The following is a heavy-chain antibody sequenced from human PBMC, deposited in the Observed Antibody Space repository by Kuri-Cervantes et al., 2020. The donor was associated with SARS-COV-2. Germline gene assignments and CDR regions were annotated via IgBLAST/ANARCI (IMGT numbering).Heavy chain of an antibody. CDR2: MRKKVNNYST. D-gene: IGHD4-17*01. V-gene: IGHV3-72*01. CDR1: GFTFSDYY. Sequence: GESLKISCAASGFTFSDYYMDWVRQAPGKGLEWVARMRKKVNNYSTEYAASVKGRFTISRHESQNSLDLQMNSLKTEDTAVYYCARELGNGDYFMGDWGQGTLVTVSS. J-gene: IGHJ4*02. CDR3: ARELGNGDYFMGD.